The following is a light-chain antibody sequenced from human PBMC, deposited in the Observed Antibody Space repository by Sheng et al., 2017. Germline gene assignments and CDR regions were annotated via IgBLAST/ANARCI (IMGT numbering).Light chain of an antibody. V-gene: IGKV1-17*03. CDR2: GAS. CDR1: QGISNY. CDR3: QHSYTAFPWT. Sequence: DIQMTQSPSVVSASVGDRVTITCRASQGISNYLAWFQQRPGKAPKRLIYGASSLQSGVPSRFSGSGSGTDFTLTISSLQPEDFATYFCQHSYTAFPWTFGQGTKVEIK. J-gene: IGKJ1*01.